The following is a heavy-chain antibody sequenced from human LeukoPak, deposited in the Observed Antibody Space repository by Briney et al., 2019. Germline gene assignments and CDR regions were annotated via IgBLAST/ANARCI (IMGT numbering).Heavy chain of an antibody. CDR1: GYTFTDYY. CDR2: INPNSGRT. D-gene: IGHD1/OR15-1a*01. V-gene: IGHV1-2*02. J-gene: IGHJ3*01. CDR3: AREFRTTTWSYDAFDL. Sequence: ASVKVSCKASGYTFTDYYMHWVRQAPGQGLEWVGWINPNSGRTNYSQKFQDRVTMTRDTSNNTSYMDLSSLTSDDTAVYYCAREFRTTTWSYDAFDLWGQGTMVTVSS.